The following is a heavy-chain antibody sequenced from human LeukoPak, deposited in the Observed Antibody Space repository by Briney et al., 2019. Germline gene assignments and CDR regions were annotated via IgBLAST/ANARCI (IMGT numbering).Heavy chain of an antibody. D-gene: IGHD6-19*01. CDR2: IYYSGST. CDR1: GGSISSGDYY. V-gene: IGHV4-30-4*08. CDR3: ARVQWLARRDYYYYMDV. J-gene: IGHJ6*03. Sequence: SQTLSLTCTVSGGSISSGDYYWSWIRQPPGKGLEWIGYIYYSGSTYYNPSLKSRVTISVDTSKNQFSLKLSSVTAADTAVYYCARVQWLARRDYYYYMDVWGKGTTVTVSS.